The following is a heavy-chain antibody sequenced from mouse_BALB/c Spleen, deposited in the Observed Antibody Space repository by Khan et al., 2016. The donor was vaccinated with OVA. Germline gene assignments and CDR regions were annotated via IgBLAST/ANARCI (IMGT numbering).Heavy chain of an antibody. D-gene: IGHD2-10*01. CDR3: ARQPYYHYNIMDY. Sequence: QVQLQQSGPGLVAPSQSLSITCTIPGFSLTNYGVHWIRQPPGKGLEWLVVIWSDGSTTYNSALKSRLTITKDNSKSQVFLQMNSLQTDDTAIYFCARQPYYHYNIMDYWGQGTSVTVSS. V-gene: IGHV2-6-1*01. J-gene: IGHJ4*01. CDR2: IWSDGST. CDR1: GFSLTNYG.